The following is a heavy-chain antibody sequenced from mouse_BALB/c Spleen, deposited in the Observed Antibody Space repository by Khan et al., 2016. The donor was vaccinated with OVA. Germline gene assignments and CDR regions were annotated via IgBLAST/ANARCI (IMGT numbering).Heavy chain of an antibody. V-gene: IGHV2-6-7*01. Sequence: QVQLKQSGPGLVAPSQSLSITCTVSGFSLTGYGVNWVRQPPGKGLVWLGMIWGDGSTDYNSALKSRLSISKDNSKSQDFLKMNSLHTDDTARYYCAREIYYDYAYYYAMDYWGQGTSVTVSA. D-gene: IGHD2-4*01. CDR3: AREIYYDYAYYYAMDY. J-gene: IGHJ4*01. CDR1: GFSLTGYG. CDR2: IWGDGST.